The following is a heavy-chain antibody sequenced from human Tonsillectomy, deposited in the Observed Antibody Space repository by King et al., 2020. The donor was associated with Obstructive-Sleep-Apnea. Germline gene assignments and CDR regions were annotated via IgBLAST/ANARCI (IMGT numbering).Heavy chain of an antibody. CDR3: VTSAMADYEYRGLDF. CDR2: ISTSGGGP. V-gene: IGHV3-23*04. Sequence: VQLVESGGGLVQPGGSLRLSCAASGFTFSLYAMNWVGQAPGKGLEGVSLISTSGGGPFYADSVRGRFTISRDNSKNTLYLQMTNLRADDTAVYYCVTSAMADYEYRGLDFWGQGTTVTVSS. CDR1: GFTFSLYA. J-gene: IGHJ6*02. D-gene: IGHD3-22*01.